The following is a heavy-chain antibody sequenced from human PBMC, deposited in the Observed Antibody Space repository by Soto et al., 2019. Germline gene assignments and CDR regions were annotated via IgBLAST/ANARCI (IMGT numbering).Heavy chain of an antibody. CDR2: IYPGDSRS. CDR1: GYRFSIYW. Sequence: LKISCKGSGYRFSIYWIGWVRQMPGKGLEWVGNIYPGDSRSTYSPSYQGQVIISADKSISTAYLQWSSLRASDTAMYFCARVTLNWFDPWGQGTLVTVSS. D-gene: IGHD5-18*01. V-gene: IGHV5-51*01. J-gene: IGHJ5*02. CDR3: ARVTLNWFDP.